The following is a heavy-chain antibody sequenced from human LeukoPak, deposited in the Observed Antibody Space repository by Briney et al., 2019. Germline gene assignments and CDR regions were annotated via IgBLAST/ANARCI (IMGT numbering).Heavy chain of an antibody. J-gene: IGHJ4*02. CDR3: ARAGYSCGYYY. V-gene: IGHV4-34*01. D-gene: IGHD5-18*01. CDR2: INHSGST. Sequence: PSETLSLTCAVYGGSFSGCYWSWIRQPPGKGLEWIGEINHSGSTNYNPSLKSRVTISVDTSKNQFSLKLSSVTAADTAVYYCARAGYSCGYYYWGQGTLVTVSS. CDR1: GGSFSGCY.